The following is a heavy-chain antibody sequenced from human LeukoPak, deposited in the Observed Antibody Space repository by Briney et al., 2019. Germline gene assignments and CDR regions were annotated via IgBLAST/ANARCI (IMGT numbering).Heavy chain of an antibody. CDR1: DFSFITYA. CDR3: AKDNSHWLFDY. D-gene: IGHD1-1*01. CDR2: ITGRGDAT. V-gene: IGHV3-23*01. Sequence: GGSLRLSCAGSDFSFITYAMTWVRQAPGRGLEWVSTITGRGDATYYADSVKGRFTISRDNSKNTLYLQMNTLRAEDTSFYYCAKDNSHWLFDYWGRGTLVTVSS. J-gene: IGHJ4*02.